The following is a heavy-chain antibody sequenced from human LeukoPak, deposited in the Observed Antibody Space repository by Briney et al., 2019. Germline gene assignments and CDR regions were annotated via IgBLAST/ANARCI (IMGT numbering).Heavy chain of an antibody. CDR2: ISSSSSYI. D-gene: IGHD2-15*01. CDR3: AREEVVAATLDP. J-gene: IGHJ5*02. Sequence: GGSLRLSCAASGFTFSSYSMNWVRQAPGKGLEWVSSISSSSSYIYYADSVKGRFTISRDNAKNSLYLQMNSLRAEDTAVYYCAREEVVAATLDPWGQGTLVTVSS. CDR1: GFTFSSYS. V-gene: IGHV3-21*01.